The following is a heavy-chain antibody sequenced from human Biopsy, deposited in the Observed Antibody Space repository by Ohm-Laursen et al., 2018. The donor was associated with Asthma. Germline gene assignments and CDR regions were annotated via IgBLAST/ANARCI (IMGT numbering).Heavy chain of an antibody. J-gene: IGHJ5*02. Sequence: GTLSLTCTFSGGSINSDYWSWIRQPPGKGLDLIGYIYYTGSTNYNPSLKSRVTISADTSKNQFHLNLSSVTAADTAVYFCARAAITGIRGWFDPWGQGTQVTVSS. CDR3: ARAAITGIRGWFDP. CDR2: IYYTGST. V-gene: IGHV4-59*12. CDR1: GGSINSDY. D-gene: IGHD1-20*01.